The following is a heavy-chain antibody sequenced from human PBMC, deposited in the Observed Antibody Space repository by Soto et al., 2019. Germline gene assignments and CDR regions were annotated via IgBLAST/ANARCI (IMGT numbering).Heavy chain of an antibody. CDR3: AKDAVSYNGKWDWFDS. D-gene: IGHD1-26*01. CDR1: RFIFSDYA. CDR2: IGGSNTDR. J-gene: IGHJ5*01. Sequence: DVQLLQSGGGLVQPGGSLTLSCAASRFIFSDYAMNWVRQAPGKGLEWVSSIGGSNTDRYYADSVKGRFIISRDNSKNTMDLQMNSLRDDDKAVSYCAKDAVSYNGKWDWFDSWGQGTLVTVSS. V-gene: IGHV3-23*01.